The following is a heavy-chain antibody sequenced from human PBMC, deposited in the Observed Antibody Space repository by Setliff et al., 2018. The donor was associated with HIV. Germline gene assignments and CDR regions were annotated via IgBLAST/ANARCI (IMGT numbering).Heavy chain of an antibody. Sequence: VKVSCKASGSTFSGYAINWVRQAPGQGLDWMGRIIPILGVANYAQRFQGKVTITADKSTSTAYMELTSLRFDDTAMYYCVRGVQSPPHYSYYYMDVWGEGTMVTVSS. CDR2: IIPILGVA. CDR1: GSTFSGYA. D-gene: IGHD3-3*01. CDR3: VRGVQSPPHYSYYYMDV. V-gene: IGHV1-69*04. J-gene: IGHJ6*03.